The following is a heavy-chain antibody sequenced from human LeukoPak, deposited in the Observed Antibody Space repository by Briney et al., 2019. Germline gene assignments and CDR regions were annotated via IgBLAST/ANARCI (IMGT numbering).Heavy chain of an antibody. Sequence: SVKVSCKASGGTFSSYAISWVRQAPGQGLEWMGGIIPIFGTANYAQKFQGRVTITADESTSTAYMELSSLRSEDTAVYYCARGYCTNGVCYIFDYWGQGTLVTVSS. V-gene: IGHV1-69*13. CDR3: ARGYCTNGVCYIFDY. J-gene: IGHJ4*02. D-gene: IGHD2-8*01. CDR2: IIPIFGTA. CDR1: GGTFSSYA.